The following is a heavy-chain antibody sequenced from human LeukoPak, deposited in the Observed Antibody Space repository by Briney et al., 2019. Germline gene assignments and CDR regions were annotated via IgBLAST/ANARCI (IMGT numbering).Heavy chain of an antibody. D-gene: IGHD6-19*01. CDR1: EFTFSRYW. CDR3: ARDRSSGLVDFNYFDY. V-gene: IGHV3-7*03. J-gene: IGHJ4*02. Sequence: GGSLRLSCAASEFTFSRYWMSWVRQAPGKRLEWVANIKQDGSEKYYVDSVKGRFTISRDNAKNSLYLQMNSLRAEDTAVYYCARDRSSGLVDFNYFDYWGQGTLVTVSS. CDR2: IKQDGSEK.